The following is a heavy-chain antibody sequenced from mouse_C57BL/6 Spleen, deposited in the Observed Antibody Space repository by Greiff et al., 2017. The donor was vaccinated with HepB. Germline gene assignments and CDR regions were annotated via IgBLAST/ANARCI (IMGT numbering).Heavy chain of an antibody. V-gene: IGHV1-72*01. CDR3: ARSTTTVVAEWDY. CDR1: GYTFTSYW. CDR2: IDPNSGGT. Sequence: VQLQQSGAELVKPGASVKLSCKASGYTFTSYWMHWVKQRPGRGLEWIGRIDPNSGGTKYNEKFKSKATLTVDKPSSTAYMQLSSLTSEDSAVYYCARSTTTVVAEWDYWGQSTTLTVSS. J-gene: IGHJ2*01. D-gene: IGHD1-1*01.